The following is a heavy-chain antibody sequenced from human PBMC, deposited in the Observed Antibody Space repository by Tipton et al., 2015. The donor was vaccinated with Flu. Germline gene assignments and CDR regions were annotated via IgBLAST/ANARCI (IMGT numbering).Heavy chain of an antibody. V-gene: IGHV1-46*01. D-gene: IGHD1-1*01. J-gene: IGHJ3*01. CDR2: INPRDGST. CDR3: ARDKGGGTYTFDV. CDR1: GYTFINYL. Sequence: QLVQSGAEVKKPGASVKVSCKVSGYTFINYLMSWVRQAPGQGLEWMGIINPRDGSTTYTQKFQGRVTVTRDTSTGTVHMELSSLRSDDTAMYYCARDKGGGTYTFDVWGQGTMVTVSS.